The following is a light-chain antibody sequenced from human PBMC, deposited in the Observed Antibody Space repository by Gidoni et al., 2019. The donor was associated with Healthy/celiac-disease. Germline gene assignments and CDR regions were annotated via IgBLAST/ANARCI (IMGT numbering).Light chain of an antibody. CDR2: GAS. CDR1: QSVSSSY. Sequence: EIVLTQSPGTLSLSPGERATLSCRASQSVSSSYLAWYQQKPGQAPRLLIYGASSRATGIPDRFSGRGSGADFTLTISRLEPEDLAVYYWQQYGSSSWTFGQGTKVEIK. CDR3: QQYGSSSWT. V-gene: IGKV3-20*01. J-gene: IGKJ1*01.